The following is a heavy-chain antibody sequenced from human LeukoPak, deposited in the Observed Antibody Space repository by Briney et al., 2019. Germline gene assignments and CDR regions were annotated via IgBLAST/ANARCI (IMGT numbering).Heavy chain of an antibody. V-gene: IGHV3-30*03. CDR2: ISDDGKNI. CDR1: GYTFTSYA. CDR3: AGPRNYSPFDY. J-gene: IGHJ4*02. Sequence: SCKASGYTFTSYAMHWVRQAPGKGLEWVAVISDDGKNIHYADSAKGRFTISRDNSKNTLHLQMNSLRPEDTAVYFCAGPRNYSPFDYWGQGTLVTVSS. D-gene: IGHD5-18*01.